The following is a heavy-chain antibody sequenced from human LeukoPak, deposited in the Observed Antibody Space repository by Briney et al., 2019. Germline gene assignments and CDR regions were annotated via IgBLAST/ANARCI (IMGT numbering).Heavy chain of an antibody. J-gene: IGHJ4*02. CDR3: ARDRMYYYDSSGYYGL. CDR2: INHSGST. D-gene: IGHD3-22*01. Sequence: SETLSLTCAVYGGSFSGYYWSWIRQPPGKGLEWIGEINHSGSTNYNPSLKSRVTISVDTSKNQFSLKLSSVTAADTAVYYCARDRMYYYDSSGYYGLWGQGTLVTVSS. CDR1: GGSFSGYY. V-gene: IGHV4-34*01.